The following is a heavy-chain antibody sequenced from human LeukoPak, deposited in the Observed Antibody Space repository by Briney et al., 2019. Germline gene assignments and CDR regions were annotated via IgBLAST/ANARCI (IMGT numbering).Heavy chain of an antibody. J-gene: IGHJ4*02. V-gene: IGHV4-34*01. D-gene: IGHD2-2*02. Sequence: SETLSLTCAVYGGSFSGYYWSWTRQPPGKGLEWIGEINHSGSTNYNPSLKSRVTISVDTSKNQFSLKLSSVTAADTAVYYCARSYPAAVDYWGQGTLVTVSS. CDR1: GGSFSGYY. CDR2: INHSGST. CDR3: ARSYPAAVDY.